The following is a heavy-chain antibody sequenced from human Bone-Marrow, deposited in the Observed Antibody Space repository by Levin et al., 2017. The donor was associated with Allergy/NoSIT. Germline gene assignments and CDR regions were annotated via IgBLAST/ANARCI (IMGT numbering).Heavy chain of an antibody. J-gene: IGHJ6*02. D-gene: IGHD6-19*01. CDR2: ISYDGSNK. Sequence: GGSLRLSCAASGFTFSSYGMHWVRQAPGKGLEWVAVISYDGSNKYYADSVKGRFTISRDNSKNTLYLQMNSLRAEDTAVYYCAKVKSVAGYYYYGMDVWGQGTTVTVSS. CDR3: AKVKSVAGYYYYGMDV. V-gene: IGHV3-30*18. CDR1: GFTFSSYG.